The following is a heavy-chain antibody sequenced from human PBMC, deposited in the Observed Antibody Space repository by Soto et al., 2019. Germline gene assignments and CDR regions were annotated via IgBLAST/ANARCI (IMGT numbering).Heavy chain of an antibody. J-gene: IGHJ4*02. V-gene: IGHV3-21*01. CDR3: ARGVSMVRGVINN. CDR1: GFTFSSYS. CDR2: ISSSSSYI. Sequence: GGSLRLSCAASGFTFSSYSMNWVRQAPGKGLEWVSFISSSSSYIYYADSVKGRFTISRDNAKNSLYLQMNSLRAEDTAVYYCARGVSMVRGVINNWGQGTLVTVSS. D-gene: IGHD3-10*01.